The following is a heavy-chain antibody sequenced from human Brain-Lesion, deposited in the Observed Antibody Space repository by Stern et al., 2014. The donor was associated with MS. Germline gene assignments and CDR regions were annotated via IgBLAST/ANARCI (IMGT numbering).Heavy chain of an antibody. CDR3: ARHQLGYGYAYLRY. CDR2: VYYSGNT. CDR1: GDSLSSSTFY. J-gene: IGHJ4*02. V-gene: IGHV4-39*01. D-gene: IGHD5-18*01. Sequence: QVQLVQSGPGLVKPSDTLSLTCSVSGDSLSSSTFYWGWIRQPPGKGPEWIGSVYYSGNTYYHPSLKSRVTISVDTSKNQFSLGLTSVTAADTAVYYCARHQLGYGYAYLRYWGQGTLVTVSS.